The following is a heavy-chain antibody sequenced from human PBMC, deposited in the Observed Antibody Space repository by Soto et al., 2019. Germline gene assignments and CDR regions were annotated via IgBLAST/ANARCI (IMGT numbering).Heavy chain of an antibody. V-gene: IGHV1-18*01. CDR2: INTYSGNT. J-gene: IGHJ5*02. CDR3: ARGVGSGTYYNQYNWFDP. D-gene: IGHD3-10*01. Sequence: QVQLVQSGAEVKKPGASVKVSCKASGYTFINYGISWVRQGPGQGLEWMGWINTYSGNTNHAQKLQGRVTMTTDTSTSTAYMELRSLRSDDTAVYYCARGVGSGTYYNQYNWFDPWGQGTLVTVSS. CDR1: GYTFINYG.